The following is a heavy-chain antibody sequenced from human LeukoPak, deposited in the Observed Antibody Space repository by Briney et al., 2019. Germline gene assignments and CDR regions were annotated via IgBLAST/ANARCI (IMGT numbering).Heavy chain of an antibody. Sequence: GGSLRLSCAASGFTFSDYYMSWIRQAPGKGLEWLSYISTTGFSIYYADSVKGRFTISRDNAKNSLYLQMNSLRAEDTAVYYCAELGITMIGGVWGKGTTVTISS. CDR1: GFTFSDYY. CDR3: AELGITMIGGV. CDR2: ISTTGFSI. V-gene: IGHV3-11*04. D-gene: IGHD3-10*02. J-gene: IGHJ6*04.